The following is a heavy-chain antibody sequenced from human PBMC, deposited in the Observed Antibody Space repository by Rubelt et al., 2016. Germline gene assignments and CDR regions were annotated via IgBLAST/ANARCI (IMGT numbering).Heavy chain of an antibody. Sequence: QVQLQESGPGLVKPSQTLSLTCTVSGGSISSSSYYWGWIRQPPGKGLEWIGSIYYSGSTYYNPSLKGRVTISVDTSKNQFSLKLSSVTAADTAVYYCAGRAAAGNGWHYYYYMDVWGKGTTVTVSS. CDR2: IYYSGST. CDR1: GGSISSSSYY. J-gene: IGHJ6*03. V-gene: IGHV4-39*01. CDR3: AGRAAAGNGWHYYYYMDV. D-gene: IGHD6-13*01.